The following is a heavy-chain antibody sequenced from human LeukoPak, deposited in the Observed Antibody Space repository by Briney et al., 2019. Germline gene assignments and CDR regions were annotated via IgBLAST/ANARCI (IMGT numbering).Heavy chain of an antibody. J-gene: IGHJ3*02. CDR3: ARDPANGRPDAYDI. Sequence: ASVKVSCKASGYTFTTYLIHWVRQAPGQGLEWMGELHPVTGGTNYAQKFQGRVTMTRDTSTSTVYLELSSLTSEDTAVYFCARDPANGRPDAYDIWGQGTRVTVSS. D-gene: IGHD1-26*01. CDR2: LHPVTGGT. CDR1: GYTFTTYL. V-gene: IGHV1-46*01.